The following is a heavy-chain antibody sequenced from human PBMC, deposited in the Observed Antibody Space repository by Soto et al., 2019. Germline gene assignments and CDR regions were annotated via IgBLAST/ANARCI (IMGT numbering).Heavy chain of an antibody. D-gene: IGHD3-22*01. V-gene: IGHV4-30-4*01. CDR2: IYYTGGT. Sequence: PSETLSLTCTVSGDSINTDYYCSGIRQPPAKGLEWIGHIYYTGGTFYSPSLNSRLALSVDTSKNQFSLRLSSVTPADTAVYYCARDTASKDYDSHSYYPHFDSWGQGALVTVSS. J-gene: IGHJ5*01. CDR3: ARDTASKDYDSHSYYPHFDS. CDR1: GDSINTDYY.